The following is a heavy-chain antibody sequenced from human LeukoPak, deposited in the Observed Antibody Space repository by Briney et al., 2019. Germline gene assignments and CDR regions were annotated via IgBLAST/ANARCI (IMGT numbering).Heavy chain of an antibody. CDR3: VRVGSDILTGKGVYYMDV. CDR2: INPNSGGT. J-gene: IGHJ6*03. D-gene: IGHD3-9*01. V-gene: IGHV1-2*02. CDR1: GYTFTGYY. Sequence: ASVKVSCKAFGYTFTGYYMHWVRQAPGQGLEWMGWINPNSGGTNCAQKFQGRVTMTRDTSISTAYMELSRLRSDDTAVYYCVRVGSDILTGKGVYYMDVWGKGTTVTVSS.